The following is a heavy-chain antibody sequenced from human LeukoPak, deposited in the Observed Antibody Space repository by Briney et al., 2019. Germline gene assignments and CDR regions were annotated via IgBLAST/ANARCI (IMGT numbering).Heavy chain of an antibody. V-gene: IGHV3-30*02. D-gene: IGHD3-10*01. CDR1: GFTFSSYA. CDR2: IRSDGSNK. CDR3: AKDPPKFGDLPNWFDP. Sequence: QSGGSLRLSCATSGFTFSSYAMHWVRQAPGKGLERVALIRSDGSNKYYTDSVKGRFTISRDKSKNTLYLQMNSLRAEDTAVYYCAKDPPKFGDLPNWFDPWGQGTLVTVSS. J-gene: IGHJ5*02.